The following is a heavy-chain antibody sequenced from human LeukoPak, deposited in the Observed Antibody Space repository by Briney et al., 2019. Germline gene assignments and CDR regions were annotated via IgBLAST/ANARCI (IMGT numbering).Heavy chain of an antibody. V-gene: IGHV1-18*01. J-gene: IGHJ4*02. D-gene: IGHD3-10*01. CDR3: ARATMVQGVITPPFDY. CDR2: ISAYNGNT. Sequence: GASVKVSCKASGYTFTSYGISWARQGPGQGLEWMGWISAYNGNTNYAQKLQGRVTMTTDTSTSTAYMELRSLRSDDTAAYYCARATMVQGVITPPFDYWGQGTLVTVSS. CDR1: GYTFTSYG.